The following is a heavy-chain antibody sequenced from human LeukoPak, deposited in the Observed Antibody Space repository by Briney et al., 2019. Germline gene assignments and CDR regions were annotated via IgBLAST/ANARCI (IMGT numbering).Heavy chain of an antibody. CDR2: IIPICGTA. CDR3: ARDGGLGEVAGWFAY. V-gene: IGHV1-69*05. J-gene: IGHJ4*02. CDR1: GGTFSSYA. Sequence: GSSVKVSCKASGGTFSSYAISWVRQAPGQGLEWMGRIIPICGTANYAQKFQGRVTITTEESTRRAYMELNSLRSEDTAVHYCARDGGLGEVAGWFAYWGQGTLVTVSP. D-gene: IGHD6-19*01.